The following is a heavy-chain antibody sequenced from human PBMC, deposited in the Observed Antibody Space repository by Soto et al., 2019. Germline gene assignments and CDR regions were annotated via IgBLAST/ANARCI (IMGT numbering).Heavy chain of an antibody. V-gene: IGHV3-66*01. CDR3: ARETRGGDRYYFDY. D-gene: IGHD2-21*01. Sequence: GGSLRLSCAASGFTVSTNYMTWVRQAPGKGLECVSVIYSGGSTYYADSVKGRFTISRDNSKNTLYLQMNSLRAEDTAVYYCARETRGGDRYYFDYWGQGTLVTVSS. CDR1: GFTVSTNY. CDR2: IYSGGST. J-gene: IGHJ4*02.